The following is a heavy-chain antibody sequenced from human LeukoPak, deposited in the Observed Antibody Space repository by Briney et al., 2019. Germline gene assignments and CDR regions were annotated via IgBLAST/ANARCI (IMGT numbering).Heavy chain of an antibody. J-gene: IGHJ6*03. CDR3: AKDESVFDILTGYYSDYYYYYYMDV. D-gene: IGHD3-9*01. CDR2: ISGSGGST. V-gene: IGHV3-23*01. CDR1: GFTFSSYG. Sequence: GGSPRLSCAASGFTFSSYGMSWVRQAPGKGLEWVSAISGSGGSTYYADFVKGRFTISRDNSKNTLYLQMNSLRAEDTAVYYCAKDESVFDILTGYYSDYYYYYYMDVWGKGTTVTISS.